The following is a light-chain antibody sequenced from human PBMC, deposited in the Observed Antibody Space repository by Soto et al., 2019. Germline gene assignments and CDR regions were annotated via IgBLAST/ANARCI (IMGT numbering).Light chain of an antibody. CDR1: QRVSSSY. CDR3: HQYYRTPRT. V-gene: IGKV3D-20*01. CDR2: DAS. Sequence: DIVFTQCPPTLSLSPGERSTLYCGSSQRVSSSYLAWYQQNAGQAPRLLMYDASSRATGTPDSFSGSVSTTDFTLTSSSLEHEYVAVYYCHQYYRTPRTFGQGTKVDIK. J-gene: IGKJ1*01.